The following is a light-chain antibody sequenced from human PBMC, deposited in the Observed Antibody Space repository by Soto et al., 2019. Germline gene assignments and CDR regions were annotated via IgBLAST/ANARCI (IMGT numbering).Light chain of an antibody. V-gene: IGKV1-5*03. CDR2: KAS. Sequence: DIQMTQSPSTLSGSVGDRFTITCLAIQTISSWLAWYQQKPGKAPKLLMYKASSLDSGVPSRFRGSGSGTEFTLTISSLQPDDFETYFCQRYHSYQIAFGQGTRLEIK. CDR3: QRYHSYQIA. J-gene: IGKJ5*01. CDR1: QTISSW.